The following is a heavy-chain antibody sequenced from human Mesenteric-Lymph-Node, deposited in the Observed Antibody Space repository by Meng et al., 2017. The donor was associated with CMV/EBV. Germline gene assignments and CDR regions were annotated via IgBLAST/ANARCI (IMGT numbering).Heavy chain of an antibody. V-gene: IGHV1-2*02. D-gene: IGHD2-15*01. Sequence: ASVKVSCKASAYTFTGYYMHWVRQAPGQGLEWMGWINPNNGATNYAQKFQGRVTMTTDTSISTAYMDLTRLTSDDTAVYYCARGAYGTFYSGLPPDYWGQGTLVTVSS. CDR1: AYTFTGYY. J-gene: IGHJ4*02. CDR2: INPNNGAT. CDR3: ARGAYGTFYSGLPPDY.